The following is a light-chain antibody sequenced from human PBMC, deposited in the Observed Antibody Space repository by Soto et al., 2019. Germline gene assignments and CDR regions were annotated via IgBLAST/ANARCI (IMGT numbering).Light chain of an antibody. CDR2: GNS. CDR1: SSNIGAGYD. Sequence: QSVLTQPPSVSGAPGQRVTISCTGSSSNIGAGYDVHWYQQLPGTAPKLLIYGNSNRPSGVPDRFSGSKSGTSASLAITGLQAEDEADFHCCSYAGRFIWLFGGGTKLTVL. CDR3: CSYAGRFIWL. V-gene: IGLV1-40*01. J-gene: IGLJ3*02.